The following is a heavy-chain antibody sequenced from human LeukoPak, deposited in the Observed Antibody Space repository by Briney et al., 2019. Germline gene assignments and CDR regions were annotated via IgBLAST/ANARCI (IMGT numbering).Heavy chain of an antibody. CDR2: FGASGNT. Sequence: GGSLRLSCAASGFTFSSYGMTWVRQAPGKGLEWVSTFGASGNTYYADSVKGRFTTSRDNSKNTLYLQMNSLRAEDTAVYYCAKINTERYTEYWGQGTLVTVSS. CDR3: AKINTERYTEY. J-gene: IGHJ4*02. CDR1: GFTFSSYG. V-gene: IGHV3-23*01. D-gene: IGHD5-18*01.